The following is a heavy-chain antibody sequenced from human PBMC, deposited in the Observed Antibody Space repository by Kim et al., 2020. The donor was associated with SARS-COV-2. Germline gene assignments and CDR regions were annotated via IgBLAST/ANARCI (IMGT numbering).Heavy chain of an antibody. J-gene: IGHJ4*02. CDR1: GFTFSSYS. D-gene: IGHD3-10*01. CDR3: ASQTSTMVRGVITRQSDY. CDR2: ISSSSSYI. Sequence: GGSLRLSCAASGFTFSSYSMNWVRQAPGKGLEWVSSISSSSSYIYYADSVKGRFTISRDNAKNSLYLQMNSLRAEDTAVYYCASQTSTMVRGVITRQSDYWGQGTLVTVSS. V-gene: IGHV3-21*01.